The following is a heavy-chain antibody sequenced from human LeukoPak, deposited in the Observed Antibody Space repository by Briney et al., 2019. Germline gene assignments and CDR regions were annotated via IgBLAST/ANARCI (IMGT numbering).Heavy chain of an antibody. V-gene: IGHV1-2*02. J-gene: IGHJ4*02. Sequence: ASVKVSCKASGYTFTGYYMHWVRQAPGQGLEWMGWINPNSGGTNYAQKFQGRVTMTRDTSISTAYMELSRLRSDDTAVYYCARVLTRGGAYFDYWGQGTLVTVSS. CDR1: GYTFTGYY. CDR3: ARVLTRGGAYFDY. CDR2: INPNSGGT. D-gene: IGHD2-15*01.